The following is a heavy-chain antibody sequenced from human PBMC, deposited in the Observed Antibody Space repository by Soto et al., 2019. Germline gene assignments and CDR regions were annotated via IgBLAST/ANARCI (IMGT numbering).Heavy chain of an antibody. D-gene: IGHD3-3*01. CDR2: ISAYDGKT. Sequence: ASVKVSCKASGYNFNIYGINWVRQAPGQGLELMGWISAYDGKTTYAEKFQGRVTMTTDASTSTAYMELRSLRSDDTAVYYCARDPHEYWKSYWFDPGGQGPLVT. CDR1: GYNFNIYG. CDR3: ARDPHEYWKSYWFDP. V-gene: IGHV1-18*01. J-gene: IGHJ5*02.